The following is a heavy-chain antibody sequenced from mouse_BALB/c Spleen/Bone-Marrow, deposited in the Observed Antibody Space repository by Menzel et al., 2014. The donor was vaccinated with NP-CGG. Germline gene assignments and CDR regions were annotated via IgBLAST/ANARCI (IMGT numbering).Heavy chain of an antibody. D-gene: IGHD2-14*01. CDR2: IDPANGNT. J-gene: IGHJ3*01. CDR1: GFNIKDTY. Sequence: DVKLQESGAELVKPGASVKLPCTASGFNIKDTYMHWVKQRPEQGLEWIGRIDPANGNTKYDPKFQGKATITADTSSNTAYLQLSSLTSEDTAVYYCARGYDEGFAYWGQGTLVTVSA. V-gene: IGHV14-3*02. CDR3: ARGYDEGFAY.